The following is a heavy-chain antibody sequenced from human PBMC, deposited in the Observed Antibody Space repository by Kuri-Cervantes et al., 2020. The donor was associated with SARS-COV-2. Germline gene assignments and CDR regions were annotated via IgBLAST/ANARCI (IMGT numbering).Heavy chain of an antibody. Sequence: GGSLRLSCAASGFTFSSYWMSWVRQAPGKGLEWVANIKQDGSEKYYVDSVKGRFTISRDNSKNTLYLQMNSLRAEDTAVYYCATEGGIDDPFDYWAREPWSPSPQ. D-gene: IGHD3-3*01. V-gene: IGHV3-7*01. CDR3: ATEGGIDDPFDY. CDR2: IKQDGSEK. CDR1: GFTFSSYW. J-gene: IGHJ4*02.